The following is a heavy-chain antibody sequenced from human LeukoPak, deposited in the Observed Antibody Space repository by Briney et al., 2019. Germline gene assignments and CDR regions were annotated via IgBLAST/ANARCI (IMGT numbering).Heavy chain of an antibody. CDR1: GFTFSSYA. Sequence: GGSLRLSCAASGFTFSSYAMSWVRQAPGKGLEWVSAISGSGGSTYYADSVKGRFTISRDNSKNTLYLQMNSLRAEDTAVYYCAKDFMVRGVIGYFQHWGQGTLVTVSS. CDR2: ISGSGGST. D-gene: IGHD3-10*01. J-gene: IGHJ1*01. CDR3: AKDFMVRGVIGYFQH. V-gene: IGHV3-23*01.